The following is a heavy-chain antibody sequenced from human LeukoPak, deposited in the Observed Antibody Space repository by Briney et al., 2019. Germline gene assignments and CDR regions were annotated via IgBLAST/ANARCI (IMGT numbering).Heavy chain of an antibody. D-gene: IGHD3-22*01. CDR1: GDSVSSDTAA. CDR3: ARDRGEYYDSGGQFRAFDI. J-gene: IGHJ3*02. CDR2: TYYRSKWYN. V-gene: IGHV6-1*01. Sequence: SQTLSLTCAISGDSVSSDTAAWNWIRQSPSRGLEWLGRTYYRSKWYNDYAVSVKSRITINPDTSKNQFSLQLNSVTPEDTAVYYCARDRGEYYDSGGQFRAFDIWGQGTMVTVSS.